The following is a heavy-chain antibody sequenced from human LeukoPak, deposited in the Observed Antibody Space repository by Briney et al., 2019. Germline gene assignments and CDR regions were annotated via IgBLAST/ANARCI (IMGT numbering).Heavy chain of an antibody. CDR3: ARTGGDCSSGLCYYAMDV. D-gene: IGHD2-21*02. V-gene: IGHV4-31*03. J-gene: IGHJ6*02. Sequence: SQTLSLTCTVSGGSISSDGYYWSWIRQFPGKGLEWIGYIYYSGNTVYNPSLKSRVTMLRDTSNNQFSLKLTSATAADTAVYYCARTGGDCSSGLCYYAMDVWGQGTTVTVS. CDR2: IYYSGNT. CDR1: GGSISSDGYY.